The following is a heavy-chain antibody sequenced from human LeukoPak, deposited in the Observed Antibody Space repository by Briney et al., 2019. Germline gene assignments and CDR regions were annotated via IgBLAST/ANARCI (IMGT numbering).Heavy chain of an antibody. CDR3: ARGNTVTCLDY. Sequence: SCKASGGTFSSYAMHWVRQAPGKGLEWVAVISYDGSNKYYADSVKGRFTISRDNSKNTLYLQMNSLRAEDTAVYYCARGNTVTCLDYWGQGTLVTVSS. CDR2: ISYDGSNK. D-gene: IGHD4-17*01. CDR1: GGTFSSYA. V-gene: IGHV3-30-3*01. J-gene: IGHJ4*02.